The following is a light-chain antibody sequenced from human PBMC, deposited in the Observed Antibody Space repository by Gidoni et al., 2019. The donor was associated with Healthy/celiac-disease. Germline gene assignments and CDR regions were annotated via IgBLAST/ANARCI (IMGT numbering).Light chain of an antibody. Sequence: EMVLTQSPATLSLSPGERATLSCRASQSVSSYLAWYQQKPGQAPRLLIYDASNRATGIPARFSGSGSGTDFNLNISSLEPEDFAVYYWQQRSNWPSLTFGGGTKVEIK. J-gene: IGKJ4*01. CDR1: QSVSSY. V-gene: IGKV3-11*01. CDR3: QQRSNWPSLT. CDR2: DAS.